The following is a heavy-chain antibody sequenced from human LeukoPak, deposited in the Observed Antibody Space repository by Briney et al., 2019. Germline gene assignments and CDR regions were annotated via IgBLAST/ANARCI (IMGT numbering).Heavy chain of an antibody. V-gene: IGHV3-74*01. J-gene: IGHJ4*02. CDR2: INSDGSNT. D-gene: IGHD3-22*01. Sequence: GGSLRLSCAASGFTFSNYWMHWVRQAPGKGLVWVSRINSDGSNTNYADSVKGRFTISRDNAKNTLYLQMNSLRSDDTAVYYCAKDYDGDGFPFELDYWGQGTLVTVSS. CDR1: GFTFSNYW. CDR3: AKDYDGDGFPFELDY.